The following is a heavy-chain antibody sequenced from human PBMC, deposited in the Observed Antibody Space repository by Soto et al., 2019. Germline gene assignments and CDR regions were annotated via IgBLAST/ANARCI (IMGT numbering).Heavy chain of an antibody. CDR3: ARGYSYGSSRAAFDI. CDR1: GFTFSTYD. Sequence: LRLSCAASGFTFSTYDMHWVRQATGKGLEWVSAIGTAGDTYYPGSVKGRFTISRENAKNSLYLQMNSLRAGDTAVYYCARGYSYGSSRAAFDIWGQGTMVTVSS. V-gene: IGHV3-13*04. D-gene: IGHD5-18*01. J-gene: IGHJ3*02. CDR2: IGTAGDT.